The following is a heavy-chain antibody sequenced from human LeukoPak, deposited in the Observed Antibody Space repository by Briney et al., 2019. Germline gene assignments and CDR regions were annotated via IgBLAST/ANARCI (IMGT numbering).Heavy chain of an antibody. J-gene: IGHJ4*02. CDR3: ARGWGYFES. CDR2: IYYSGST. V-gene: IGHV4-59*08. CDR1: GGSVSSYY. Sequence: PSETLSLTCTVSGGSVSSYYLSWIRQPSGKGLEWIGYIYYSGSTNYSPSLKSRVTISVDTSKNQFSLKLSSVTAADTAVYYCARGWGYFESWGQGTLVTVSS. D-gene: IGHD7-27*01.